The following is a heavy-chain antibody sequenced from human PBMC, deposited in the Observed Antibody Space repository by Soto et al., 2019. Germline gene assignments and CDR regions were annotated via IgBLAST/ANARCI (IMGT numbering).Heavy chain of an antibody. CDR1: GFTFSSYA. Sequence: GGSLRLSCSASGFTFSSYAMHWVRQAPGKGLEYVSGVRGNGDPPFYADSVKGRFTISRDNSRNTLYLQMSGLSADDTAVYYCVKSRGGNNFDFFDWGQGALVTVSS. CDR3: VKSRGGNNFDFFD. D-gene: IGHD5-12*01. V-gene: IGHV3-64D*06. J-gene: IGHJ4*02. CDR2: VRGNGDPP.